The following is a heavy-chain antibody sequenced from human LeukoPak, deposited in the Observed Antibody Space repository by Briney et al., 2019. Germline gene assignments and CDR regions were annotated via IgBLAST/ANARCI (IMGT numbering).Heavy chain of an antibody. CDR2: IYYTGST. J-gene: IGHJ4*02. CDR1: GGSIGSHY. CDR3: ARGETYGSGYPYFDS. Sequence: SETLSLTCTVSGGSIGSHYWSWIRPPPGKGLEWIGFIYYTGSTNYNPSLNSRVTMSVDTSKNQFSLRLTSVTAADAAIYYCARGETYGSGYPYFDSWGQGTLVTVSS. V-gene: IGHV4-59*11. D-gene: IGHD5-18*01.